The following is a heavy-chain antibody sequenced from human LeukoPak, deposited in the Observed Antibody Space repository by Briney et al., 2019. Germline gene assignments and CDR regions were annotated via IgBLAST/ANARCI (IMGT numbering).Heavy chain of an antibody. D-gene: IGHD3-3*01. CDR3: VTDRYDFWSGVFDF. J-gene: IGHJ4*02. CDR2: ISYDGNYK. CDR1: GFTFSNYS. Sequence: GGSLRLSCAASGFTFSNYSMHWVRQAPGRGLEWVAVISYDGNYKHYADSVRGRFIISRDNSKNTLYVQMNSLRPEDTAVFYCVTDRYDFWSGVFDFWGQGTLVTVSS. V-gene: IGHV3-30*01.